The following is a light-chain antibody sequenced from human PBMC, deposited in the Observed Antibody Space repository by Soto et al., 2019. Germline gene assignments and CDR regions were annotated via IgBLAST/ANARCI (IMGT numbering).Light chain of an antibody. CDR1: QSVSSSY. Sequence: EIVLTQSPGTLSLSPGERATLSCRASQSVSSSYLAWYQQKPGQAPRLLIYGASSRATGIPDRFSGSGSETDFTLTISILEPEDFAVYYCQQYGSTPPTFGQGTKLEIK. CDR3: QQYGSTPPT. CDR2: GAS. J-gene: IGKJ2*01. V-gene: IGKV3-20*01.